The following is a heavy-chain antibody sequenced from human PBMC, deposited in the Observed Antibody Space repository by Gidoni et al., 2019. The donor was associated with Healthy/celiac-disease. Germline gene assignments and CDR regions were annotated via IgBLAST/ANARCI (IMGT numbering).Heavy chain of an antibody. V-gene: IGHV3-74*01. CDR2: ISSEGSST. CDR3: ARDWDYYDSSGYPLDY. D-gene: IGHD3-22*01. J-gene: IGHJ4*02. CDR1: GFTFSSYW. Sequence: EVQLVESGGGLVQPGGSLSLSCAAAGFTFSSYWMHWVRQAPGKGLVWVLRISSEGSSTSYADSGKGRFTISRDNAKNTLYLQMNSLRAEDTAVYYCARDWDYYDSSGYPLDYWGQGTLVTVSS.